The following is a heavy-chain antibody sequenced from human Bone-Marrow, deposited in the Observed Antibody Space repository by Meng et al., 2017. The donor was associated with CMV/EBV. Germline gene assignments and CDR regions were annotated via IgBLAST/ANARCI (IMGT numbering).Heavy chain of an antibody. D-gene: IGHD6-6*01. Sequence: GGSLRLSCAASGFTVSSTYMNWVRQAPGKGLEWVSVIYSGGTTHYADSVKGRFTISRDNSKNTLYLQMSSLRPEDTAIYYCAREYTNSSGTLLDSWGQGTLVTVSS. CDR3: AREYTNSSGTLLDS. V-gene: IGHV3-53*05. CDR2: IYSGGTT. CDR1: GFTVSSTY. J-gene: IGHJ4*02.